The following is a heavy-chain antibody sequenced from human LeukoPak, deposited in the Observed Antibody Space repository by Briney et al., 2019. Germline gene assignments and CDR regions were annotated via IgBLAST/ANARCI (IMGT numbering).Heavy chain of an antibody. J-gene: IGHJ4*02. V-gene: IGHV4-59*01. Sequence: SETLSLTCTVSGGSISSYYWSRIRQPPGKGLEWIGYIYYSGSTNYNPSLKSRVTISVGTSKNQFSLKLSSVTAADTAVYYCARAKSYSYGLDYWGQGTLVTVSS. D-gene: IGHD5-18*01. CDR1: GGSISSYY. CDR2: IYYSGST. CDR3: ARAKSYSYGLDY.